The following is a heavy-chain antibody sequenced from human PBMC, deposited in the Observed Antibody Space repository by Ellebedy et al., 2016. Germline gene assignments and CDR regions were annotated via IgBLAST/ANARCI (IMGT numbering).Heavy chain of an antibody. CDR3: VKGGAWDLDY. CDR2: IKPDGSQA. D-gene: IGHD1-26*01. CDR1: GFTFSTYW. V-gene: IGHV3-7*03. J-gene: IGHJ4*02. Sequence: GESLKISCAASGFTFSTYWMGWVRQAPGKGLEWVANIKPDGSQAYYGDSVKGRFTISRDNAKNSLYLQMNSLSAEDTAVYYCVKGGAWDLDYWGQGTLVTVSS.